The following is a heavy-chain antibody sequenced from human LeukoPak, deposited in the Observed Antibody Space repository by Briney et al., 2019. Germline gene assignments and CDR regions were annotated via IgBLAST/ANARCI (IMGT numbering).Heavy chain of an antibody. D-gene: IGHD6-6*01. CDR1: GGTFSSYA. Sequence: ASVKVSCKASGGTFSSYAISWVRQAPGQGLEWMGGIIPIFGTANYAQKLQGRVTMTTDTSTSTAYMELRSLRSDDTAVYYCAKSIAADYYYYYYMDVWGKGTTVTVSS. CDR3: AKSIAADYYYYYYMDV. V-gene: IGHV1-69*05. CDR2: IIPIFGTA. J-gene: IGHJ6*03.